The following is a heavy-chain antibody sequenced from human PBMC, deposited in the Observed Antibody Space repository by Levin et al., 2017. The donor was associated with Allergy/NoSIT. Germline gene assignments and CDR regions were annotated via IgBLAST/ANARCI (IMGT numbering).Heavy chain of an antibody. CDR3: ARGGRSSSWYMGAFDI. V-gene: IGHV3-53*01. D-gene: IGHD6-13*01. Sequence: LSLTCAASGFTVSSNYMSWVRQAPGKGLEWVSVIYSGGSTYYADSVKGRFTISRDNSKNTLYLQMNSLRAEDTAVYYCARGGRSSSWYMGAFDIWGQGTMVTVSS. J-gene: IGHJ3*02. CDR1: GFTVSSNY. CDR2: IYSGGST.